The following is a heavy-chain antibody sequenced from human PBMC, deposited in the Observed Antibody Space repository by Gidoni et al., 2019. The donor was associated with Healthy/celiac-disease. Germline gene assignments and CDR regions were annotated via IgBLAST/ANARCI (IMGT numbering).Heavy chain of an antibody. D-gene: IGHD3-10*01. CDR3: ARDQGSAWNFDY. Sequence: QVQLQESGPGLVKPSQTLSLTCTVSGGSISSGGYYWSWLRQHPGKGLEWIGYIYYSGSTYYNPSLKSRVTISVDTSKNQFSLKLSSVTAADTAVYYCARDQGSAWNFDYWGQGTLVTVSS. CDR2: IYYSGST. CDR1: GGSISSGGYY. J-gene: IGHJ4*02. V-gene: IGHV4-31*03.